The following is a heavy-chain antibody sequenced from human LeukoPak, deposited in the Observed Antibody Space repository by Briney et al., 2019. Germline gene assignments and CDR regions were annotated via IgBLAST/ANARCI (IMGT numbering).Heavy chain of an antibody. CDR1: GGSISTYY. Sequence: SETLSLTCTVSGGSISTYYYNWIRQPAGKGLEWLGRIYTSGSTNYNPSLKSRLTISIDTSNNQFSLKLTSVTAADTAVYFCARGVNWIDPWGQGTLVTVSS. D-gene: IGHD6-6*01. J-gene: IGHJ5*02. CDR3: ARGVNWIDP. V-gene: IGHV4-4*07. CDR2: IYTSGST.